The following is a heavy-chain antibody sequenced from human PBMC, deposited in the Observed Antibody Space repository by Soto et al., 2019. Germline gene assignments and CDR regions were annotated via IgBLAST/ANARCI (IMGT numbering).Heavy chain of an antibody. D-gene: IGHD2-2*01. CDR3: AKDREYQLLFHSKDAFDI. CDR2: ISGSGGST. J-gene: IGHJ3*02. Sequence: GGSLRLSCAASGFTFSSYAMSWVRQAPGKGLEWVSAISGSGGSTYYADSVKGRFTISRDNSKNTLYLQMNSLRAEDTAVYYCAKDREYQLLFHSKDAFDIWGQGTMVTVSS. V-gene: IGHV3-23*01. CDR1: GFTFSSYA.